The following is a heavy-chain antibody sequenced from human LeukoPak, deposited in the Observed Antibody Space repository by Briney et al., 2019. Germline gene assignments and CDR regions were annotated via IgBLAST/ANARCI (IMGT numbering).Heavy chain of an antibody. CDR3: ARGHDDYGSGSYYNAMVDY. CDR1: GYTFTSYG. D-gene: IGHD3-10*01. V-gene: IGHV1-18*01. J-gene: IGHJ4*02. CDR2: ISAYNGNT. Sequence: ASVKVSCKSSGYTFTSYGFSWVRQAPGQGLEWMGWISAYNGNTNYAQKLQGRGILTTDTSTSTAYMELRSLRSDDAAVYYCARGHDDYGSGSYYNAMVDYWGQGTLVTVSS.